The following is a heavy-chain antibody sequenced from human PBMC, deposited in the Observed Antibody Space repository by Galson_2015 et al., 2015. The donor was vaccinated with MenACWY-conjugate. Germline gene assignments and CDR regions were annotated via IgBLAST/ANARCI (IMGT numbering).Heavy chain of an antibody. J-gene: IGHJ4*01. CDR2: ITSSSTTI. Sequence: SLRLSCAASGFTFSSYSMNWARQAPGKGLEWVSYITSSSTTIYYADSVKGRFTISRDNAKNSLYLQMNSLRDEDTAVYYCARDREDYEHVWGTYRPHYFDYWGRGTLLTVSS. CDR3: ARDREDYEHVWGTYRPHYFDY. D-gene: IGHD3-16*02. V-gene: IGHV3-48*02. CDR1: GFTFSSYS.